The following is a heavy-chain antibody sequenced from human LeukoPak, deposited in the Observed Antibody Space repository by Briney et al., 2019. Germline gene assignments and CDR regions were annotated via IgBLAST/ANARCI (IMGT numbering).Heavy chain of an antibody. CDR2: IGAGEDT. J-gene: IGHJ6*02. D-gene: IGHD1-7*01. Sequence: PGGSLRLSCAASGFTFSSYAMSWVRQAPGKGLEWVSAIGAGEDTYYLGSVKGRFTISRENAKNVLYLQMSSLRVEDTAVYYCVREIRETVITRHYYYGIDVWGQGTTVTVSS. V-gene: IGHV3-13*01. CDR1: GFTFSSYA. CDR3: VREIRETVITRHYYYGIDV.